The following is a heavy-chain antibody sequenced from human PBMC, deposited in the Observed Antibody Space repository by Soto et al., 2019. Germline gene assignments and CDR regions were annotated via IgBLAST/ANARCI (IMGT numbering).Heavy chain of an antibody. CDR3: ARGPYYYDSSGYYPPSY. V-gene: IGHV4-34*01. CDR2: INHSGST. J-gene: IGHJ4*02. Sequence: QVQLQQWGAGLLKPSETLSLTCAVXGGSFSGYYWSWIRQPPGKGLEWIGEINHSGSTNYNPSLKSRVTISVDTSKNQFSLKLSSVTAADTAVYYCARGPYYYDSSGYYPPSYWGQGTLVTVSS. CDR1: GGSFSGYY. D-gene: IGHD3-22*01.